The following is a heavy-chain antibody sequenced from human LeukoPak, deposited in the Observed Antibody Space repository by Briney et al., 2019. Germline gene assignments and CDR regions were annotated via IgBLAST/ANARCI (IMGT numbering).Heavy chain of an antibody. Sequence: GGSLRLSCAASGFTFRSHNMNWVRQAPGKGLEWVSSITSSGSYIYYADSVKGRFTISRDNAKNSLYLQMNSLRAEDTALYYCAKVRGVIVANEYYFDYWGQGTLVTVSS. CDR1: GFTFRSHN. V-gene: IGHV3-21*04. CDR3: AKVRGVIVANEYYFDY. J-gene: IGHJ4*02. CDR2: ITSSGSYI. D-gene: IGHD3-10*01.